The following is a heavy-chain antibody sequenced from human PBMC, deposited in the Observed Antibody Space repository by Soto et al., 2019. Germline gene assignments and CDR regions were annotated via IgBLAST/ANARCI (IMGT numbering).Heavy chain of an antibody. CDR2: INAGNGNT. J-gene: IGHJ4*02. V-gene: IGHV1-3*05. CDR3: ARVDGTY. Sequence: QVQLVQSGAEEKKPGASVKVSCKASGYTFSSYAIHWVRQAPGQGLEWMGWINAGNGNTKYSQKFQGRVTITRDTSASTAYMELNCLRSEDTAVYYCARVDGTYWGQGTLVTVSS. D-gene: IGHD1-26*01. CDR1: GYTFSSYA.